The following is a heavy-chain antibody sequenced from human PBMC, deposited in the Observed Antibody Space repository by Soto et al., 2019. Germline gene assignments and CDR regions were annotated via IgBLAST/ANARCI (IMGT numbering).Heavy chain of an antibody. CDR2: MNPNSGNT. J-gene: IGHJ6*02. V-gene: IGHV1-8*01. CDR3: AREETLGGMDV. Sequence: QVQLVQSGAEVKKPGASVKVSCKASGYTFTRYDINWVRQATGQGLEWMGWMNPNSGNTGYAQKFQGRVTMTRNTSMSTADMELSSLGSEGTAVYYCAREETLGGMDVLGQGSTVTVFS. CDR1: GYTFTRYD. D-gene: IGHD3-16*01.